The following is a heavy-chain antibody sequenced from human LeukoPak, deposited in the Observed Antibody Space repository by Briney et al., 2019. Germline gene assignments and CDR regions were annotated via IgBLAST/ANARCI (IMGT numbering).Heavy chain of an antibody. Sequence: GGSLRLSCAASGFTFSSYGMHWVRQALGKGLEWVAFISYDGSNKFYADSVKGRFTISRDNSKNTLYLQMNSLRAEDTAVYYCAKDHAPGYSYGYREGYFDYWGQRTLVTVSS. CDR1: GFTFSSYG. J-gene: IGHJ4*02. CDR2: ISYDGSNK. D-gene: IGHD5-18*01. CDR3: AKDHAPGYSYGYREGYFDY. V-gene: IGHV3-30*18.